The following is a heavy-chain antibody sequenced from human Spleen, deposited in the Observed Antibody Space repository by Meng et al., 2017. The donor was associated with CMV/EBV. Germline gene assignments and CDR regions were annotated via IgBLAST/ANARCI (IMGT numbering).Heavy chain of an antibody. CDR1: GYSISSTNW. V-gene: IGHV4-28*01. CDR2: IYYSGST. CDR3: ARNVPGTSAYYD. J-gene: IGHJ4*02. Sequence: QVQLHSSCPGLVKPSDTLALTCAVSGYSISSTNWWGWIRQPPGKGLEWIGYIYYSGSTSYNPSLKSRVTMSVDTSKNQFSLNLNSVTAVDTAVYYCARNVPGTSAYYDWGQGTLVTVSS. D-gene: IGHD3-22*01.